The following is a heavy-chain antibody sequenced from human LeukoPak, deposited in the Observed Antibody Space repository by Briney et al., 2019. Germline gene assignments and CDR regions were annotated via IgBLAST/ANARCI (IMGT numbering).Heavy chain of an antibody. D-gene: IGHD1-26*01. V-gene: IGHV3-15*01. CDR2: IKSKTDGGTT. CDR1: GFTFSNAW. Sequence: GGSLRLSCAASGFTFSNAWMSWVRQAPGKGLEWVGRIKSKTDGGTTDYAAPVKGRFTISRDDSRNTLYLQMNSLKTEDTAVYYCTTVKYSGSRRVFDYWGQGTLVTVSA. CDR3: TTVKYSGSRRVFDY. J-gene: IGHJ4*02.